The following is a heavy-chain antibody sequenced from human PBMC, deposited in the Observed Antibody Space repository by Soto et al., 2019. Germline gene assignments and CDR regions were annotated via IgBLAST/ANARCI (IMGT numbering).Heavy chain of an antibody. CDR1: GFSFSGYA. CDR2: ISGSGATP. V-gene: IGHV3-23*01. J-gene: IGHJ6*02. D-gene: IGHD5-12*01. CDR3: AKGAPGYSPSGMDV. Sequence: EVQLLESGGGLVQPGGSLRLSCAASGFSFSGYAISWVRLAPGKGLEWVSGISGSGATPFYADSVKGRFTISRDNSQNTLYQQMNSLRAEDTAVYYCAKGAPGYSPSGMDVWGQGTTVTVSS.